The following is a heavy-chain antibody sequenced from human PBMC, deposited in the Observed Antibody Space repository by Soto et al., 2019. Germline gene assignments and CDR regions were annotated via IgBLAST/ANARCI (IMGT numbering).Heavy chain of an antibody. V-gene: IGHV4-31*03. CDR3: AREDAVTTSLDY. Sequence: QVQLQESGPGLVKPSQTLSLTCTVSGGPISSGGYYWSWIRQHPGKGLEWIGYIYYSGSTYYNPSLKSRVTISVDTSKNQFSLKLSSVTAADTAVYYCAREDAVTTSLDYWGQGTLVTVSS. J-gene: IGHJ4*02. CDR1: GGPISSGGYY. D-gene: IGHD4-17*01. CDR2: IYYSGST.